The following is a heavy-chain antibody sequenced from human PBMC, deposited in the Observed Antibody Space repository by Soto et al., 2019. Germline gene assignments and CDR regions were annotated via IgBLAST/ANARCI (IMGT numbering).Heavy chain of an antibody. CDR3: AKDLKVRIAAAGTSYYYGMDV. CDR2: ISWDGGST. J-gene: IGHJ6*02. D-gene: IGHD6-13*01. V-gene: IGHV3-43*01. Sequence: GGSLRLSCAASGFTFDDYTMHWVRQAPGKGLEWVSLISWDGGSTYYADSVKGRFTISRDNSKNSLYLQMNSLRTEDTALYYCAKDLKVRIAAAGTSYYYGMDVWGQGTTVTVSS. CDR1: GFTFDDYT.